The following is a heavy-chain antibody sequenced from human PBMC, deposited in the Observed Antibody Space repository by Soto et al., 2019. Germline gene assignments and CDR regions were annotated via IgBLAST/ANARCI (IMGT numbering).Heavy chain of an antibody. J-gene: IGHJ5*02. V-gene: IGHV3-30*18. Sequence: GGSLRLSCAASGFTFSSYGMHWVRQAPGKGLEWVAVISYDGSNKYYADSVKGRFTISRDMSKNMLYLQMNSLRADDTAVYYCVKNEPNYYYGSWGQGTLVTVSS. CDR1: GFTFSSYG. D-gene: IGHD3-10*01. CDR2: ISYDGSNK. CDR3: VKNEPNYYYGS.